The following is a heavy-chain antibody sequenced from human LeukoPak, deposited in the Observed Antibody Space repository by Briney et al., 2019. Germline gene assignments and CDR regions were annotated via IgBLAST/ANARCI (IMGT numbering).Heavy chain of an antibody. CDR3: ASPDVDGSSSGGY. D-gene: IGHD6-6*01. J-gene: IGHJ4*02. CDR2: IIPIFGTA. V-gene: IGHV1-69*05. Sequence: ASVKVSCKASGGTFSSYAISWVRQAPGQGLEWMGGIIPIFGTANYAQKFQGRVTITTDESTSTAYMELSSLRSEDTAVYYCASPDVDGSSSGGYWGQGTLVTVSS. CDR1: GGTFSSYA.